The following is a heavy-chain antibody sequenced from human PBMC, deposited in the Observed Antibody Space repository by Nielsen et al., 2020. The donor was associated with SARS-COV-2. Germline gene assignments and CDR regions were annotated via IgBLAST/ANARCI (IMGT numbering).Heavy chain of an antibody. J-gene: IGHJ2*01. CDR1: GDSMGRYY. Sequence: SETLSLTCAVSGDSMGRYYWGWIRQPAGKGLEWIGRVYSSVSTNYNPSLRNRVTMSVDTSKNHFSLSLTSVTAADTAVYYCARATHSRFGLVAAPLTQWYFDLWGRGTLLTVSS. V-gene: IGHV4-4*07. CDR3: ARATHSRFGLVAAPLTQWYFDL. CDR2: VYSSVST. D-gene: IGHD3/OR15-3a*01.